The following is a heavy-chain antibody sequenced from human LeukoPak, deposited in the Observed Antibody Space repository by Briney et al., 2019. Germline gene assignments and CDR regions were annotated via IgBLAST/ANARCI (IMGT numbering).Heavy chain of an antibody. CDR3: ARGGEAVPYGY. CDR1: GGSFSGYY. D-gene: IGHD4-17*01. V-gene: IGHV4-34*01. CDR2: INHSGST. J-gene: IGHJ4*02. Sequence: PSETLSLTCAVYGGSFSGYYWSWIRQPPGKGLEWIGEINHSGSTNYSPSLKSRVTMSVDTSKNHFSLKLTSVTAADTAVYYCARGGEAVPYGYWGQGTLVTVSS.